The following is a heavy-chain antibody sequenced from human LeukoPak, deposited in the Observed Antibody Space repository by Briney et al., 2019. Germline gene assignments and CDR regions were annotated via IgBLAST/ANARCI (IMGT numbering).Heavy chain of an antibody. Sequence: KPSETLSLTCTVSGDSISSYYWSWIRQPAGKGLEWIGYIYYSGSTNYNPSLKSRVTISVDTSKNQFSLKLSSVTAADTAVYYCARFPPYSGSGLFNFDCWGQGTLVTVSS. CDR2: IYYSGST. V-gene: IGHV4-59*01. CDR3: ARFPPYSGSGLFNFDC. D-gene: IGHD6-13*01. J-gene: IGHJ4*02. CDR1: GDSISSYY.